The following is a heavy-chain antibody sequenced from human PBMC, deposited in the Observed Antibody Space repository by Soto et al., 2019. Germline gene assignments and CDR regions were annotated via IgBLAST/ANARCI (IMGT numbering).Heavy chain of an antibody. J-gene: IGHJ4*02. CDR1: GFTFSSYA. CDR3: AKDATYTSSWYGGIDY. CDR2: RAGSGTAT. D-gene: IGHD6-13*01. Sequence: PGGSLRLSCAASGFTFSSYAMSWVRQAPGKGLEWVSARAGSGTATWYADSVKGRFTISRDISKNTLYLQMNSLRAEDTAVYYCAKDATYTSSWYGGIDYWGQGTLVTVSS. V-gene: IGHV3-23*01.